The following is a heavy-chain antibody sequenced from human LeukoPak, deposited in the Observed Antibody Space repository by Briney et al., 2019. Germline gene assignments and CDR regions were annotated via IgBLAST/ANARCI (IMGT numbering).Heavy chain of an antibody. Sequence: PSQTLSLTCTISGGSITKGGGYYYWNWIRQHPRKGLEWIGYIYYSGSTYYNPSLKSRISISVDSSKKQFSLRLSSVTAADTAVYYCARDRGGSGAPDAFDIWGQGIMVTVSS. CDR1: GGSITKGGGYYY. V-gene: IGHV4-31*03. CDR3: ARDRGGSGAPDAFDI. D-gene: IGHD3-10*01. J-gene: IGHJ3*02. CDR2: IYYSGST.